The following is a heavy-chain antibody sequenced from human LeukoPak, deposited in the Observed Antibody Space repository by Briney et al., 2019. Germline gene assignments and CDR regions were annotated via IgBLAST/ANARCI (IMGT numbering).Heavy chain of an antibody. J-gene: IGHJ4*02. CDR1: GFTFSSYW. V-gene: IGHV3-7*01. D-gene: IGHD3-3*01. CDR2: IKQDGSEK. Sequence: PGGSLRLSCAASGFTFSSYWRSWVRQAPGKGLEWVANIKQDGSEKYYVDSVKGRFTISRDNAKNSLYLQMNSLRAEDTAVYYCARVIENDFWSGFLFDYWGQGTLVTVSS. CDR3: ARVIENDFWSGFLFDY.